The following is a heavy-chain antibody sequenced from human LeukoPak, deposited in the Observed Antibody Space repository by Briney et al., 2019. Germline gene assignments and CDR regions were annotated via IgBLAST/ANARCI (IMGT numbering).Heavy chain of an antibody. J-gene: IGHJ4*02. V-gene: IGHV4-4*09. CDR1: GGSISSYY. CDR2: IHSSGST. Sequence: SETLSLTCTVSGGSISSYYWSWIRQPPGKVLEWIGYIHSSGSTNYNPSLKSRVSISVATSKNQFYLKLSSVTAADTAVYYCARLTRLSSSPDRYYFDYWGQGTLVTVSS. D-gene: IGHD6-6*01. CDR3: ARLTRLSSSPDRYYFDY.